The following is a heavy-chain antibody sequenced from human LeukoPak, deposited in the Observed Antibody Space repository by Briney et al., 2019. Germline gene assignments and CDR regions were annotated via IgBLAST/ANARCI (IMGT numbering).Heavy chain of an antibody. Sequence: GGSLRLSCAASGFTFSSYAMSWVRQAPGKGLEWVSAISGSGGSTHYADSVKGRFTISRDNSKNTLYLQMNSLRAEDTAVYYCAKWYGSGSYYGDYWGQGTLVTVSS. CDR2: ISGSGGST. J-gene: IGHJ4*02. CDR1: GFTFSSYA. CDR3: AKWYGSGSYYGDY. D-gene: IGHD3-10*01. V-gene: IGHV3-23*01.